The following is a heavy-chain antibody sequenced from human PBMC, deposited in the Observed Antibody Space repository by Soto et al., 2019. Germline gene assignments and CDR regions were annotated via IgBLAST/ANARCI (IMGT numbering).Heavy chain of an antibody. CDR2: IKQDGSEK. Sequence: EVQLVESGGGLVQPGGSLRLSCGASGFTFSTYWMSWVRQAPGKGLEWVTNIKQDGSEKNYVDSVKGRFTISRDNAKNLLYLQMNSLRAEDTALYYCARDGPWAFDIWGQGTLVTVSS. J-gene: IGHJ3*02. CDR1: GFTFSTYW. CDR3: ARDGPWAFDI. V-gene: IGHV3-7*01.